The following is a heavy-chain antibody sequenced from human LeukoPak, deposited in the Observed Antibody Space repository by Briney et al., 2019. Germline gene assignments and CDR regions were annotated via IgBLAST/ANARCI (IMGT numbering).Heavy chain of an antibody. V-gene: IGHV4-4*02. CDR3: ARNSQQWRGGDY. CDR1: GFTFGTFA. J-gene: IGHJ4*02. CDR2: IYHSGST. Sequence: GSLRLSCAASGFTFGTFALDWVRQPPGKGLEWIGEIYHSGSTNYNPSLKSRVTISVDKSKNQFSLKLSSVAAADTAVYYCARNSQQWRGGDYWGQGTLVTVSS. D-gene: IGHD6-19*01.